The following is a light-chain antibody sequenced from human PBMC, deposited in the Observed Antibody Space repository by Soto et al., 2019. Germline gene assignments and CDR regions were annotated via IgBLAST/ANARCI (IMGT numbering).Light chain of an antibody. CDR2: DAS. Sequence: IQMTQSPSSLSASLVDRYIFTCQASQSISSWLAWYQQRPGKAPMLLIYDASSLDGGVSSMFSGGGAAKEFTLTISSLQADVFATYFCQHYNNHWTFGQGTKVDIK. CDR3: QHYNNHWT. V-gene: IGKV1-5*01. CDR1: QSISSW. J-gene: IGKJ1*01.